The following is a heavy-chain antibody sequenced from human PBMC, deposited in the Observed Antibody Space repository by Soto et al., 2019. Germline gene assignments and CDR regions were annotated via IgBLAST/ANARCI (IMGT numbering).Heavy chain of an antibody. CDR1: GFTFSSYA. D-gene: IGHD6-19*01. CDR2: ISYDGSNK. CDR3: ARRMTIAVAAHPAGYYFDY. Sequence: GGSLRLSCAASGFTFSSYAMHWVRQAPGKGLEWVAVISYDGSNKYYADSVKGRFTISRDNSKNTLYLQMNSLRAEDTAVYYCARRMTIAVAAHPAGYYFDYWGQGTLVTVSS. V-gene: IGHV3-30-3*01. J-gene: IGHJ4*02.